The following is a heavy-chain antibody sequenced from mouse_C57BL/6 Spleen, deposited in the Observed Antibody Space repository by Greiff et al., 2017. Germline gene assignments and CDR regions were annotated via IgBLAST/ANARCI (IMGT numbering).Heavy chain of an antibody. CDR1: GFTLSSYG. J-gene: IGHJ2*01. CDR3: ARELGNYFDY. CDR2: ISSGGSYT. D-gene: IGHD4-1*01. V-gene: IGHV5-6*01. Sequence: EVMLVESGGDLVKPGGSLKLSCAASGFTLSSYGMSWVRQTPDKRLEWVATISSGGSYTYYPDSVKGRFTISRDNAKNTLYLQMSSLKSEDTAMYYCARELGNYFDYWGQGTTLTVSS.